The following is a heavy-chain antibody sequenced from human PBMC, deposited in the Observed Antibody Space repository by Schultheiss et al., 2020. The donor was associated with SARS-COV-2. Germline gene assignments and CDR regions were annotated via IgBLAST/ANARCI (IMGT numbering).Heavy chain of an antibody. CDR3: ANGGPITMVRGVVHNWFDP. CDR2: IYYSGST. Sequence: SETLSLTCTVSGGSISSGGYYWSWIRQHPGKGLEWIGYIYYSGSTYYNPSLKSRVTISVDTSKNQFSLKLSSVTAADTAVYYCANGGPITMVRGVVHNWFDPWGQGTLVTVSS. V-gene: IGHV4-31*03. J-gene: IGHJ5*02. D-gene: IGHD3-10*01. CDR1: GGSISSGGYY.